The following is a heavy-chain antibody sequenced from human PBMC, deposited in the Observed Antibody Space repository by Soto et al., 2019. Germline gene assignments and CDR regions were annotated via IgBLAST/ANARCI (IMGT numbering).Heavy chain of an antibody. Sequence: GASVKVSCKASGGTFSSYTISWVRQAPGQGLEWMGRIIPILGIANYAQKFQGRVTITADKSTSTAYMELSSLRSEDTAVYHCAITPYDFWSGDQSPGYAFDIWGQGTMVTV. J-gene: IGHJ3*02. CDR1: GGTFSSYT. V-gene: IGHV1-69*02. CDR2: IIPILGIA. CDR3: AITPYDFWSGDQSPGYAFDI. D-gene: IGHD3-3*01.